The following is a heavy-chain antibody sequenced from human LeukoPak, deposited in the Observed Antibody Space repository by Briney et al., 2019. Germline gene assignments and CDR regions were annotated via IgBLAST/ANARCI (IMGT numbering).Heavy chain of an antibody. CDR2: IDWDDDK. J-gene: IGHJ4*02. CDR1: GFSLSTSGMC. Sequence: RESGPALVKPTQTLTLTCTFSGFSLSTSGMCVSWIRQPPGKALEWLARIDWDDDKYYSTSLKTRLTISKDTSKNQVVLTMTNMEPVDTSTYSGARIRGYNQYYFLAYLGQGTLVTVSS. D-gene: IGHD5-24*01. CDR3: ARIRGYNQYYFLAY. V-gene: IGHV2-70*11.